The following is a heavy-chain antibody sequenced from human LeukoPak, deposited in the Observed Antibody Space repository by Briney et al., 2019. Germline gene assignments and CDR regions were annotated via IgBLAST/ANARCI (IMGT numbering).Heavy chain of an antibody. CDR3: ARGNLDLMTYYFDY. D-gene: IGHD1-14*01. CDR2: IYYSGST. V-gene: IGHV4-30-4*01. CDR1: GGSISSGDYY. J-gene: IGHJ4*02. Sequence: PSETLSLTCTVSGGSISSGDYYWSWIRQPPGKGLEWIGYIYYSGSTYYNPSLKSRVTISVDTSKNQFSLKLSSVTAADTAVHYCARGNLDLMTYYFDYWGQGTLVTVSS.